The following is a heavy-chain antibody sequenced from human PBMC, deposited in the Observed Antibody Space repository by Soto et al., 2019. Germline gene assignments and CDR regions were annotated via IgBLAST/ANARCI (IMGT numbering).Heavy chain of an antibody. D-gene: IGHD3-3*01. Sequence: GGSLRLSCAASGFTFSSYWMHWVRQAPGKGLVWVSRINSDGSSTSYADSVKGRFTISRDNAKNTLYLQMNSLRAEDTAVYYCATPFWRNYYYYGMDVWGQGTTVTVSS. CDR3: ATPFWRNYYYYGMDV. J-gene: IGHJ6*02. CDR2: INSDGSST. V-gene: IGHV3-74*01. CDR1: GFTFSSYW.